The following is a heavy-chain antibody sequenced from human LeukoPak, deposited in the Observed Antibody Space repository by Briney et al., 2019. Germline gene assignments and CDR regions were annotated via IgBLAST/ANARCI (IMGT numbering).Heavy chain of an antibody. V-gene: IGHV3-23*01. CDR1: GFTFSSHA. Sequence: GSLRLSCAASGFTFSSHAMSWVRQAPGMGLEWVAAISRSGTNIYYVDSVKGRFTISRDSSKNTLHLQMDSLRAEDTAVYYCAKDWPVSGDHYSPFDYWGQGALIIVSS. CDR3: AKDWPVSGDHYSPFDY. CDR2: ISRSGTNI. D-gene: IGHD4-11*01. J-gene: IGHJ4*02.